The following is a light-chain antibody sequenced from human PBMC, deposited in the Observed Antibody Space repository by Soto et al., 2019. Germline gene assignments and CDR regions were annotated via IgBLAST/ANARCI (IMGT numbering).Light chain of an antibody. CDR1: QSVTSSS. CDR3: HHYGTSPPYT. V-gene: IGKV3-20*01. J-gene: IGKJ2*01. Sequence: EIVLTQSPGTLSLSPGERATLSCRASQSVTSSSLAWYLHNPGQAPRLLIYGTSSRATGIPDRFSGSGSGTDFTLTISRLEPEDFAVYYCHHYGTSPPYTFGQGTRLEIK. CDR2: GTS.